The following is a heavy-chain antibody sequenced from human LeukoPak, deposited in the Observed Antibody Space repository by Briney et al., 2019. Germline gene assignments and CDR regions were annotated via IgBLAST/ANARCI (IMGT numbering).Heavy chain of an antibody. D-gene: IGHD3-22*01. CDR2: TGTAGDT. CDR1: GFTFSSYD. Sequence: SGGSLRLSCAASGFTFSSYDMHWVRQATGKGLEWVSATGTAGDTYYPGSVKGRFTISRDNSKNTLYLQMNSLRAEDTAVYYCVRDDDRPDNGLDYWGQGTLVTVSS. CDR3: VRDDDRPDNGLDY. J-gene: IGHJ4*02. V-gene: IGHV3-13*01.